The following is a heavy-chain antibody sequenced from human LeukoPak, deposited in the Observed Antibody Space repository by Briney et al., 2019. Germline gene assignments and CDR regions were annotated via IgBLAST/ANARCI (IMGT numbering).Heavy chain of an antibody. D-gene: IGHD3-16*01. J-gene: IGHJ3*02. CDR2: INPNSGGT. CDR1: GYTFTGYY. CDR3: AREEDYPGAFDI. Sequence: GASVKVSCKASGYTFTGYYMHWVRQAPRQGLEWMGWINPNSGGTNYAQKLQDRVTMTTDTSTSTAYMELRSLRSDDTAVYYCAREEDYPGAFDIWGQGTMVTVSS. V-gene: IGHV1-2*02.